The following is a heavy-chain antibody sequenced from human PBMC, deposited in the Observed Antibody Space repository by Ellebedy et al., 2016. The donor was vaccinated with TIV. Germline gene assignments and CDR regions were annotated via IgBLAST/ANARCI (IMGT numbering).Heavy chain of an antibody. J-gene: IGHJ4*02. CDR2: IHYAGIT. D-gene: IGHD4-17*01. CDR3: ARRPAQDYGEYRT. CDR1: GGSVSEINSF. Sequence: GSLRLXXSVSGGSVSEINSFWGWIRQPPGKGLEWIANIHYAGITHLSPSLKSRINVLVDTSENQFSLTLRAVTAADTAVYYCARRPAQDYGEYRTWGQGTLVTVSS. V-gene: IGHV4-39*07.